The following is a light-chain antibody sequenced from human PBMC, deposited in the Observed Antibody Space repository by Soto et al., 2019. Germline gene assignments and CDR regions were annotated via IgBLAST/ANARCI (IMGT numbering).Light chain of an antibody. J-gene: IGLJ1*01. CDR1: SSGVGGYNY. Sequence: QSVLTQPPSASGSPGQSVTISCTGTSSGVGGYNYVSWYQHHPGKAPKLMIYEVSQRPSGVPDRFSGSKSGNTASLTVSGLQAEDEADYYCSSYAGSNNPFVFGTGTKLTVL. V-gene: IGLV2-8*01. CDR3: SSYAGSNNPFV. CDR2: EVS.